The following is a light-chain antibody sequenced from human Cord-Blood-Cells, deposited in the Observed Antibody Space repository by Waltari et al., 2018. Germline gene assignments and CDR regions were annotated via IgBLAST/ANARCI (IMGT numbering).Light chain of an antibody. CDR2: EVS. CDR1: SSDVGGYNY. CDR3: SSYAGSNNWV. V-gene: IGLV2-8*01. Sequence: QSALTQPPSASGSPGQPVTIPSTGTSSDVGGYNYVSWYQQHPGKAPKLMIYEVSKRPSGVPDRFSGSKSGNTASLTVSGLQAEDEADYYCSSYAGSNNWVFGGGTKLTVL. J-gene: IGLJ3*02.